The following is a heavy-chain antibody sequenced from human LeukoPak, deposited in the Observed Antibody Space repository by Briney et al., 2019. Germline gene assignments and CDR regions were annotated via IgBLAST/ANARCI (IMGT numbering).Heavy chain of an antibody. CDR2: IVVGSGNT. CDR3: AAGGLGEPFDY. D-gene: IGHD3-16*01. Sequence: SVKVSCKATGFAFTSSAMQWVRQARGQRLEWIGWIVVGSGNTNYAQKFQERVTITRDMSTSTAYMELSSLRSEDTAVYYCAAGGLGEPFDYWGQGTLVTVSS. V-gene: IGHV1-58*02. J-gene: IGHJ4*02. CDR1: GFAFTSSA.